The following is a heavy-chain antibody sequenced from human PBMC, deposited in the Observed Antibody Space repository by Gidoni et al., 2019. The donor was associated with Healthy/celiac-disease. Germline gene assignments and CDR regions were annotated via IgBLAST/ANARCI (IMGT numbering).Heavy chain of an antibody. CDR2: ISAYNGNT. D-gene: IGHD2-21*02. CDR3: ASADCGGDCYWGGLDY. CDR1: GYTFTSYG. J-gene: IGHJ4*02. Sequence: QVQLVQSGAEVKKPGASVKVSCKASGYTFTSYGISWVRQAPGQGFEWMGWISAYNGNTNYAQKLQGRVTMTTDTSTSTAYMELRSLRSDDTAVYYCASADCGGDCYWGGLDYWGQGTLVTVSS. V-gene: IGHV1-18*01.